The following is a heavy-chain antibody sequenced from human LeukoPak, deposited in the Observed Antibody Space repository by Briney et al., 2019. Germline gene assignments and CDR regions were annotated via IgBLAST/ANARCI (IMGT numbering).Heavy chain of an antibody. D-gene: IGHD3-16*01. CDR1: GFSFGNYG. J-gene: IGHJ4*02. V-gene: IGHV3-33*01. CDR3: ARSNNGGWGYCDY. CDR2: IWYDGSNK. Sequence: GRSLRLSCAASGFSFGNYGMHWVRQAPGKGLEWVAVIWYDGSNKYYADSVKGRFTISRDNSKNTLYVQMSSLRAEDTAVYYCARSNNGGWGYCDYWGQGSLVTVSS.